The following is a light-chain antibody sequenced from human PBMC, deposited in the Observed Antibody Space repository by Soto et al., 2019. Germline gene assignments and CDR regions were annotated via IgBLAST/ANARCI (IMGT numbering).Light chain of an antibody. Sequence: DIQMTQSPSSLSASVGDRVTITCQASHDISNFLNWYQQKPGKAPKLLIYDASYLETGVPSRFSGSGSGTDFTFTISSLQPEDIATYYCQHHHNLQPTFGGGTTVEIK. CDR2: DAS. V-gene: IGKV1-33*01. CDR1: HDISNF. CDR3: QHHHNLQPT. J-gene: IGKJ4*01.